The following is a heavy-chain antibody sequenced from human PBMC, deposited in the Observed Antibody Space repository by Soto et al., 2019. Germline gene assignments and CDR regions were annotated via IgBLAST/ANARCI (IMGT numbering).Heavy chain of an antibody. CDR1: GYAFTTSA. CDR3: ARASGRSKLLPFYFDP. V-gene: IGHV1-3*01. Sequence: QVHLVQSGAEVQKPGASVRISCQASGYAFTTSAIHCVRQAPGKSLEWMGGINPATGDTKYSQTVRGRVTFALDTSATTAYMDLRALASHDTAVYYCARASGRSKLLPFYFDPWGQGTQVTVSS. D-gene: IGHD1-26*01. CDR2: INPATGDT. J-gene: IGHJ5*02.